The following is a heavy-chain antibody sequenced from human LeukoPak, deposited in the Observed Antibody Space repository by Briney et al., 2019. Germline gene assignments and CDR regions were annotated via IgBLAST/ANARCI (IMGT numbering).Heavy chain of an antibody. CDR3: ARDGDGGNSDH. J-gene: IGHJ4*02. CDR2: IIPILGIA. V-gene: IGHV1-69*04. CDR1: GGTFSSYA. D-gene: IGHD4-23*01. Sequence: ASVKVSCMASGGTFSSYAISWVRQAPGQGLEWMGRIIPILGIANYAQKFQGRVTITADKSTSTAYMELSSLRSEDTAMYYCARDGDGGNSDHWGQGTLVTVSS.